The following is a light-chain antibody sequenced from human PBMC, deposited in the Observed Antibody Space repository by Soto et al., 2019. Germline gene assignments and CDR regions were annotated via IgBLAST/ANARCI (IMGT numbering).Light chain of an antibody. CDR3: QQVKNYPLT. CDR1: QGISSY. V-gene: IGKV1-9*01. J-gene: IGKJ4*01. CDR2: AAS. Sequence: DIQLTQSPSFLSASVGDRVTITCRASQGISSYEAWYQQKPGKAPKVLIYAASTLKSGVPSRFSGSGSGTEFTLTISSLQPEDFATYHCQQVKNYPLTFGGGTRVEIK.